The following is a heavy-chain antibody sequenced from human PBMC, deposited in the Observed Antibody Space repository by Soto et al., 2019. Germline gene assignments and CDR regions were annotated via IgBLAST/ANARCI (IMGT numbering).Heavy chain of an antibody. CDR2: IWYDGSNK. J-gene: IGHJ6*02. CDR3: ARDLLSGGWYAYYYGMDV. V-gene: IGHV3-33*01. Sequence: VGSLRLSCAASGFTFSSYGMHWVRQAPGKGLEWVAVIWYDGSNKYYADSVKGRFTISRDNSKNTLYLQMNSLRAEDTAVYYCARDLLSGGWYAYYYGMDVWGQGTTVTVSS. CDR1: GFTFSSYG. D-gene: IGHD6-19*01.